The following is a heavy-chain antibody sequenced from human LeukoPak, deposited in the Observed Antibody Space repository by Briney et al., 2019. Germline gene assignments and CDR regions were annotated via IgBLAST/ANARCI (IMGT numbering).Heavy chain of an antibody. D-gene: IGHD3-10*01. Sequence: PSETLSLTCSVSGGSISRDHWNWIRQPAGKGLEWIGRIYPSGSTNYNPSLKSRVTMSVDTSKNQFSLKLSSVTAADTAMYYCARALGYFGSGGEAWGQGTLVTVSS. CDR1: GGSISRDH. V-gene: IGHV4-4*07. J-gene: IGHJ5*02. CDR2: IYPSGST. CDR3: ARALGYFGSGGEA.